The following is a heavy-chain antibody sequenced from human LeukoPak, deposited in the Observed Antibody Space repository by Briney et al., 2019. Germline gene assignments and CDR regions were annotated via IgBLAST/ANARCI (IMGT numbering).Heavy chain of an antibody. CDR3: ARLNYYGSGGYYRGSQRAFDY. CDR1: GGSISSSSYY. Sequence: SETLSLTCTVSGGSISSSSYYWGWIRQPPGKGLEWIGSIYYSGSTYYNPSLKSRVTISVDTSKNQFSLKLSSVTAADTAVYYCARLNYYGSGGYYRGSQRAFDYWGQGTLVTVSS. CDR2: IYYSGST. J-gene: IGHJ4*02. V-gene: IGHV4-39*01. D-gene: IGHD3-10*01.